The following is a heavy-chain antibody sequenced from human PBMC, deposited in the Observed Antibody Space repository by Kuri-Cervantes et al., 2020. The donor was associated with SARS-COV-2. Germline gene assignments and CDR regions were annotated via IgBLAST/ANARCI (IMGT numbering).Heavy chain of an antibody. D-gene: IGHD3-3*01. CDR1: GGSISSYY. CDR2: IYTSGST. CDR3: ARSVWSGYHFDY. V-gene: IGHV4-4*07. Sequence: ESLKISCTVSGGSISSYYWSWIRQPAGKGLEWIGRIYTSGSTNYNPSLKSRVTMSVDTSKNQFSLKLSSVTAADTAVYYCARSVWSGYHFDYWGQGTLVTVSS. J-gene: IGHJ4*02.